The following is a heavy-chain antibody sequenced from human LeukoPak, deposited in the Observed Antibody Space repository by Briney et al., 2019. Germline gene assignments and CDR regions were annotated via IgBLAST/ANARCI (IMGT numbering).Heavy chain of an antibody. CDR1: GFSLSNARMG. CDR3: ARRLGYCSSTSCYAGTGWFDP. V-gene: IGHV2-26*01. Sequence: SGPVLVKPTETLTLTCTVSGFSLSNARMGVSWIRQPPGKALEWLAHIFSNDEKSYSTSPKSRLTISKDTSKSQVVLTMTNMDPVDTATYYCARRLGYCSSTSCYAGTGWFDPWGQGTLVTVSS. J-gene: IGHJ5*02. D-gene: IGHD2-2*01. CDR2: IFSNDEK.